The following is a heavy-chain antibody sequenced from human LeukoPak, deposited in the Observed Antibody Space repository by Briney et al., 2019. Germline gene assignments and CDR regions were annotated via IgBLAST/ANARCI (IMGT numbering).Heavy chain of an antibody. J-gene: IGHJ4*02. D-gene: IGHD1-1*01. CDR3: ARDHNYAFDN. CDR1: GFPFIEYS. CDR2: IGIDSGNT. Sequence: GGSLRLSCTASGFPFIEYSVNWVRQVPGKGLEWIAYIGIDSGNTKYADSVRGRFTISADKTKNSLYLQMNSLRVEDTAVYYCARDHNYAFDNWGQGTLVSVAS. V-gene: IGHV3-48*01.